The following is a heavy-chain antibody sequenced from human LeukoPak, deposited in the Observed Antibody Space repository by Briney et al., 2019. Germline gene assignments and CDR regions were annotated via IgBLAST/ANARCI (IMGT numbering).Heavy chain of an antibody. CDR1: GFTFSSYW. CDR3: ARATAYYYDSSGYYGPLGY. V-gene: IGHV3-7*01. Sequence: PGGSLRLSCAASGFTFSSYWMSWVRQAPVKGLEWVANIKQDGSEKYYVDSVKGRFTISRDNAKNSLYLQMNSLRAEDTAVYYCARATAYYYDSSGYYGPLGYWGQGTLVTVSS. CDR2: IKQDGSEK. D-gene: IGHD3-22*01. J-gene: IGHJ4*02.